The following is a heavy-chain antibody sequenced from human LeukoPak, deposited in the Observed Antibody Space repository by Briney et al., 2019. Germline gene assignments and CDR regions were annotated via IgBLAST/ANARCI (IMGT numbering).Heavy chain of an antibody. CDR3: ARGYCSSTSCYSAHDNWFDP. CDR2: ISSSSGTI. J-gene: IGHJ5*02. D-gene: IGHD2-2*01. Sequence: GGSLRLSCAASGFTFSSHSMNWVRQAPGKGLEWVSYISSSSGTIYYADSVKGRFTISRDNAKNSLSLQMNSLRAEDTAVYYCARGYCSSTSCYSAHDNWFDPWGQGTLVTVSS. V-gene: IGHV3-48*04. CDR1: GFTFSSHS.